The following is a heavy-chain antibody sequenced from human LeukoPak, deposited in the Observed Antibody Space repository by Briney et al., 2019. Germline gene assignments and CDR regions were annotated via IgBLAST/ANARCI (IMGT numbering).Heavy chain of an antibody. D-gene: IGHD2-15*01. CDR1: GYTFTSYD. CDR2: MNPNSGNT. CDR3: AREGCSGGSCRYDP. J-gene: IGHJ5*02. V-gene: IGHV1-8*01. Sequence: GSVQVSCQASGYTFTSYDINWVRQATGQGLEWMGWMNPNSGNTGYAQKFQGRVTMTRNTSISTAYMELSSLRSEDTAVYYCAREGCSGGSCRYDPWGQGTLVTVSS.